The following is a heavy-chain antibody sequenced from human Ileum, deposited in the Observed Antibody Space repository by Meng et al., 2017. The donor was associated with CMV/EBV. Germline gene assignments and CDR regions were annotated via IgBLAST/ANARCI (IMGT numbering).Heavy chain of an antibody. Sequence: ASVKVSCKASGYPFTSYDIYWVRQATGQGPEWMGWVNPNSGKTGYAQKFQGRLTMTRNSSIGTAYMELSSLRSDDTAVYYCTRRRNWFDSWGQGNLVTVYS. V-gene: IGHV1-8*02. CDR3: TRRRNWFDS. CDR1: GYPFTSYD. J-gene: IGHJ5*01. CDR2: VNPNSGKT.